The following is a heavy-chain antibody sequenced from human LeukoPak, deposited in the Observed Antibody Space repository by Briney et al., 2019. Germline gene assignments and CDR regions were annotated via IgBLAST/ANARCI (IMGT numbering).Heavy chain of an antibody. Sequence: GGSLRLSCAASGFTFNDYAMHWVRQAPGKGLEWVSHISWNSGIVGYADSVKGRFTISRDNAKNSLYLQMNSLRAEDTAVYYCARDYSYYDSNPRWGQGTLVTVSS. CDR1: GFTFNDYA. J-gene: IGHJ4*02. CDR3: ARDYSYYDSNPR. D-gene: IGHD3-22*01. CDR2: ISWNSGIV. V-gene: IGHV3-9*01.